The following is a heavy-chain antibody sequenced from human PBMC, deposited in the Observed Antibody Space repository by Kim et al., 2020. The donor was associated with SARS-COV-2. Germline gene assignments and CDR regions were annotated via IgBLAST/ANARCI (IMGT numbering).Heavy chain of an antibody. Sequence: SVKVSCKASGYTFTGYYMHWVRQAPGQGLEWMGWINPNSGGTNYAQKFQGWVTMTRDTSINTAYMELSRLRSDDTAVYYCARGPYYYDSSGYYLYWGQGTLVTVSS. CDR3: ARGPYYYDSSGYYLY. D-gene: IGHD3-22*01. J-gene: IGHJ4*02. CDR1: GYTFTGYY. V-gene: IGHV1-2*04. CDR2: INPNSGGT.